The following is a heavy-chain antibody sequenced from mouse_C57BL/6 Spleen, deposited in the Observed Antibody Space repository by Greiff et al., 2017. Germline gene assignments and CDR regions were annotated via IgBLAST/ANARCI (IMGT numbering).Heavy chain of an antibody. J-gene: IGHJ2*01. V-gene: IGHV1-69*01. Sequence: VQLQQPGAELVMPGASVKLSCKASGYTFTSYWMHWVKQRPGQGLEWIGEIDPSDSYTNYNQKFKGKSTLTVDKSSSTAYMQLSSLTSEDSAVYYCARCGADGSNPLDYWGQGTTLTVSS. CDR1: GYTFTSYW. D-gene: IGHD1-1*01. CDR2: IDPSDSYT. CDR3: ARCGADGSNPLDY.